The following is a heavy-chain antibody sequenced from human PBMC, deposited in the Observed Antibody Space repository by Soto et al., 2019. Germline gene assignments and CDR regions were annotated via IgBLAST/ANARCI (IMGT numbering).Heavy chain of an antibody. V-gene: IGHV4-34*01. D-gene: IGHD2-2*01. J-gene: IGHJ6*02. CDR3: ARAYQLLYYYYYYGMDV. CDR1: GGSFSGYY. Sequence: QVQLQQWGAGLLKPSETLSLTCAVYGGSFSGYYWSWIRQPPGKGLEWIAEINHSGSTNYNPSLKSRVTISVDTSKNQFSLKLSSVTAADTAVYYCARAYQLLYYYYYYGMDVWGQGTTVTVSS. CDR2: INHSGST.